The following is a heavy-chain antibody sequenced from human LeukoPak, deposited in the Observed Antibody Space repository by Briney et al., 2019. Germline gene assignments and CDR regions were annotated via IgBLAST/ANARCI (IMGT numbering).Heavy chain of an antibody. V-gene: IGHV5-51*01. D-gene: IGHD2-2*01. CDR2: IYPGDSRT. Sequence: PGESLKICCTGSGYSFSSYWIAWVRQMPGRGLEWMGAIYPGDSRTTYSQSFQGQVTVSVDKSIKTAYLQWNSLTASDTAIYYCARHLSSISSCPNYWGQGTLVTVSS. CDR1: GYSFSSYW. CDR3: ARHLSSISSCPNY. J-gene: IGHJ4*02.